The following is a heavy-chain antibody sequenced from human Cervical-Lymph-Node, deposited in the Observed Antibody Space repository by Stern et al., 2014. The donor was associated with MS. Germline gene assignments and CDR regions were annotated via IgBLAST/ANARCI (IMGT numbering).Heavy chain of an antibody. D-gene: IGHD6-6*01. Sequence: QVQLVESGAEVKKPGSSVKVSCKASGGTFNTNVISWVRQAPGQGLEWMGGIILIFGTALYAQTFQGRVSIAANESSPAGYLELSSLRSEDTALYYCARAAYSTSSYNYWGQGTLVIVSS. CDR1: GGTFNTNV. CDR2: IILIFGTA. CDR3: ARAAYSTSSYNY. V-gene: IGHV1-69*01. J-gene: IGHJ4*02.